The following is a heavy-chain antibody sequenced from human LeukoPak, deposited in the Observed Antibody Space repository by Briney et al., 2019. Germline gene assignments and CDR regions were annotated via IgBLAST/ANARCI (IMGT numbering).Heavy chain of an antibody. CDR1: GFTFSNYG. Sequence: GGSLRLSCAASGFTFSNYGMHWVRQAPGKGLEWVAVIWYDGSNKYYADSVKGRFTISRDNSKNTLYLQMNSLRAEDTAAYYCAKPRNYYDSEYYFDYWGQGTLVTVSS. V-gene: IGHV3-33*06. J-gene: IGHJ4*02. CDR2: IWYDGSNK. CDR3: AKPRNYYDSEYYFDY. D-gene: IGHD3-22*01.